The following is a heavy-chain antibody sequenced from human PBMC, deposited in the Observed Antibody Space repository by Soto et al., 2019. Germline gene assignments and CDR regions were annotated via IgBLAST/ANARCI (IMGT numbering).Heavy chain of an antibody. CDR3: AKATTNGGWFNPFDS. CDR1: GFSFVNYA. V-gene: IGHV3-23*01. D-gene: IGHD6-19*01. Sequence: LRLSCAASGFSFVNYAMNWVRQAPGKGLEWVPGLSGSGTSTYYADSVKGRFTISRDNSRDTLFLQMNSLTADDTAVYYCAKATTNGGWFNPFDSWGQGALVTVSS. J-gene: IGHJ4*02. CDR2: LSGSGTST.